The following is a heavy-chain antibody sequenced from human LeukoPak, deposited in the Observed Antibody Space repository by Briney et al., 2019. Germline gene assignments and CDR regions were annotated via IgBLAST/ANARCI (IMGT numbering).Heavy chain of an antibody. CDR2: IHYSGST. V-gene: IGHV4-59*08. J-gene: IGHJ4*02. Sequence: PSETLSLTCTVSGGSISSYYWSWIRQPPGKGLEWIGYIHYSGSTNYNISLKSRVTISVDTSKNQFSLKLSSVTAADTAVYYCARHSGRGGPGDPGIDYWGRGTLVTVSS. D-gene: IGHD1-14*01. CDR3: ARHSGRGGPGDPGIDY. CDR1: GGSISSYY.